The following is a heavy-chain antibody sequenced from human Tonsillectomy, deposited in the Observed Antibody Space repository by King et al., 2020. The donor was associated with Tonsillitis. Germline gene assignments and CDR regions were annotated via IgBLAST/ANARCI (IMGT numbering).Heavy chain of an antibody. CDR2: LSYDGSNE. V-gene: IGHV3-30*04. CDR3: ARESLASDYSSSWCEPFDY. J-gene: IGHJ4*02. Sequence: VQLVESGGGVVQPGRFLRLSCAASGFTFSTYPMHWVRQAPGKGLEWVAVLSYDGSNEYYADSVKGRFTISRDNSKNTLFLQMSSLRPQDTAVYYCARESLASDYSSSWCEPFDYWGQGTLVTVSS. D-gene: IGHD6-13*01. CDR1: GFTFSTYP.